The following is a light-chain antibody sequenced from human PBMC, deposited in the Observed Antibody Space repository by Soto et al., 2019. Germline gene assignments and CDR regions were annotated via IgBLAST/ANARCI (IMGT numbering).Light chain of an antibody. Sequence: EIVLTQSPATLSLSPGERATLSCRASQSVGDYLAWYQQKPGQAPRLLIYDASNMATGTPARFSGSGSGTDFTLIISSLEPEDFAVYYCQQRSNWPLSTFGGGTKVEIK. CDR2: DAS. V-gene: IGKV3-11*01. CDR1: QSVGDY. CDR3: QQRSNWPLST. J-gene: IGKJ4*01.